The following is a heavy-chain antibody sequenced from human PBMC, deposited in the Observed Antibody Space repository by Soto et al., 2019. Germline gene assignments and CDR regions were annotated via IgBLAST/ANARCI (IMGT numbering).Heavy chain of an antibody. CDR1: GGTFSSYA. J-gene: IGHJ6*02. D-gene: IGHD5-18*01. Sequence: SVKVSCKASGGTFSSYAISWVRQAPGQGLEWMGGIIPIFGTANYAQKFQGRVTITADESTSTAYMELSSLRSEDTAVYYCARATLRDTARGTDCMGFWGRGNTIAVSS. CDR3: ARATLRDTARGTDCMGF. CDR2: IIPIFGTA. V-gene: IGHV1-69*13.